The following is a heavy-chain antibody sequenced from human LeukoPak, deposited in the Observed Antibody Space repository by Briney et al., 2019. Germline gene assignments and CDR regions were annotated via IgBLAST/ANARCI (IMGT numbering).Heavy chain of an antibody. D-gene: IGHD3-22*01. Sequence: SETPSLTCTVSGGSIRDSYWSWVRHSAGTGMQWIGRIHGIGSTNYNPSLKSRVIMPLDTSKNQFSLRLSAVTAADTATYYCARIFDRDIWGQGTLVTVSP. CDR2: IHGIGST. CDR1: GGSIRDSY. V-gene: IGHV4-4*07. CDR3: ARIFDRDI. J-gene: IGHJ3*02.